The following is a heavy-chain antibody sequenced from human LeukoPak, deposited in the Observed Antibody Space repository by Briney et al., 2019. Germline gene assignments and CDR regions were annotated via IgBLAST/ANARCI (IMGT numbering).Heavy chain of an antibody. J-gene: IGHJ4*02. V-gene: IGHV3-7*01. Sequence: HPGGSLRLSCAASGFTLRSYRMGWVRQAPGKGLEWLANIKEDGSETYYLDSVKGRFIISRDNAENSLYLQMSSLRAEDTAVYYCARDATRGGDFDSWGQGTLVTVSS. CDR3: ARDATRGGDFDS. CDR1: GFTLRSYR. D-gene: IGHD2-15*01. CDR2: IKEDGSET.